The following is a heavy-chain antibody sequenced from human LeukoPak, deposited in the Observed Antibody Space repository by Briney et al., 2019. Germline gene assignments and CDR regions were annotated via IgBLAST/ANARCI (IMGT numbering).Heavy chain of an antibody. D-gene: IGHD6-6*01. CDR3: ARLRAAQYYFDY. CDR1: GFTFSSYN. Sequence: GGSLRLSCAASGFTFSSYNMNWVRQAPGKGLEWVSSISSSSSYIYYADSVKGRFTISRDNAKSSLYLQMNSLRAEDTAVYYCARLRAAQYYFDYWGQGTLVTVSS. V-gene: IGHV3-21*01. J-gene: IGHJ4*02. CDR2: ISSSSSYI.